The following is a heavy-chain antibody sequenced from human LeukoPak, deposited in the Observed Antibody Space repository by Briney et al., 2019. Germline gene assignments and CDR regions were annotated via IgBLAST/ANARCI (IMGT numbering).Heavy chain of an antibody. CDR1: GYTFTGYY. V-gene: IGHV1-2*02. J-gene: IGHJ6*03. Sequence: GASVKVSCKASGYTFTGYYMHWVRQAPGQGLEWMEWINPNSGGTNYAQKFQGRVTMTRDTSISTAYMELSRLRSDDTAVYYCAREEHCSGGSCPAHDMDVWGKGTTVTVSS. D-gene: IGHD2-15*01. CDR3: AREEHCSGGSCPAHDMDV. CDR2: INPNSGGT.